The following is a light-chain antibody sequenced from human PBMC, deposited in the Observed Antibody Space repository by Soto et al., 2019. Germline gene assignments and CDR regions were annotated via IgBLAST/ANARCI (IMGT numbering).Light chain of an antibody. CDR2: GNS. CDR1: SSNIGAGYD. Sequence: VLTQPPSVSGAPGQRVTISCTGSSSNIGAGYDVHWYQQLPGTAPKLLIYGNSNRPSGVPDRFSGSKSGTSASLAITGLQAEDEAHYYCQSYDSSLSGYVFGTGTKVTVL. J-gene: IGLJ1*01. V-gene: IGLV1-40*01. CDR3: QSYDSSLSGYV.